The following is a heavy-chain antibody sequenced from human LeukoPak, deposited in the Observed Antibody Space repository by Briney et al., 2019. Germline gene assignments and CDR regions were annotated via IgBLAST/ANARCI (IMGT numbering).Heavy chain of an antibody. J-gene: IGHJ4*02. CDR3: ARGGIVGATTYFDY. D-gene: IGHD1-26*01. CDR1: GGSISSSSYY. Sequence: SETLSLTCTVSGGSISSSSYYWGWIRQPPGKGLEWIGSIYYSGSTYYNPSLKSRVTISVDTSKNQFSLKLSSVTAADTAVYYCARGGIVGATTYFDYWGQGTLVTVSS. CDR2: IYYSGST. V-gene: IGHV4-39*07.